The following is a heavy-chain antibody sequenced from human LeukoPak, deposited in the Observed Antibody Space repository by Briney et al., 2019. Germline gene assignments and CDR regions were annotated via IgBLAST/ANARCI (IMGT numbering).Heavy chain of an antibody. CDR2: ISAYNGNT. CDR1: GYTFTGYY. D-gene: IGHD1-26*01. J-gene: IGHJ4*02. Sequence: ASVKVSCKASGYTFTGYYMHWVRQAPGQGLEWMGWISAYNGNTNYAQKLQGRVTMTTDTSTSTAYMELRSLRSDDTAVYYCARGGTSGSYYGDDYWGQGTLVTVSS. V-gene: IGHV1-18*04. CDR3: ARGGTSGSYYGDDY.